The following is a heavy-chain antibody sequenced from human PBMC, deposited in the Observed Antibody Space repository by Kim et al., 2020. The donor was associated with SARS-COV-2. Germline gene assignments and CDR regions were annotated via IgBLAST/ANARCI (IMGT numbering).Heavy chain of an antibody. CDR3: ALVLGSGKYYYGSGFDY. V-gene: IGHV5-10-1*01. J-gene: IGHJ4*02. CDR1: GYSFTSYW. CDR2: IYPSDSYT. D-gene: IGHD3-10*01. Sequence: GESLKISCKGSGYSFTSYWISWVRQMPGKGLEWMGRIYPSDSYTNYSPSFQGHVTISADKSISTAYLQWSSLKASDTAMYYCALVLGSGKYYYGSGFDYWGQGTLVTVSS.